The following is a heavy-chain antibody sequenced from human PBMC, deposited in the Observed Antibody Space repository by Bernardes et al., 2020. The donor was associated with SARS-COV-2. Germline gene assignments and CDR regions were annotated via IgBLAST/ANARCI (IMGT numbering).Heavy chain of an antibody. J-gene: IGHJ4*02. Sequence: VWSLILSCAVSGFTVSSKYMNWVRQAPGKGLEWVSVIQSGGYTNYADSVKGRFTVSRDTSENTVSLQMNSLRAEDTAVYYCARGLRWAFDYWGQGTLVSVSS. CDR2: IQSGGYT. CDR1: GFTVSSKY. D-gene: IGHD4-17*01. CDR3: ARGLRWAFDY. V-gene: IGHV3-53*01.